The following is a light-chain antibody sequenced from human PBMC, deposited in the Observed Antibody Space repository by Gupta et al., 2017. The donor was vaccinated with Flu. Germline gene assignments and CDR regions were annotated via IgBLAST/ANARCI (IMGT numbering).Light chain of an antibody. CDR1: SSDVGNYNR. CDR2: EVT. J-gene: IGLJ1*01. V-gene: IGLV2-18*02. Sequence: TSSDVGNYNRVSWYQQSPGTAPKLMIYEVTNRPSGVPNRFSGSKSDNTASLTISGLQAEDEADYYCCSFGSSSTYVFGSGTKVTVL. CDR3: CSFGSSSTYV.